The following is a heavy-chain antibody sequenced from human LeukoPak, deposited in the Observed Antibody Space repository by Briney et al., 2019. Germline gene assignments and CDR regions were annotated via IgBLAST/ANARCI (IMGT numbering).Heavy chain of an antibody. J-gene: IGHJ4*02. CDR3: ARVGGYCSSTSCYILTSFDY. CDR1: GFTFSTYC. CDR2: IKQDGNEK. V-gene: IGHV3-7*01. D-gene: IGHD2-2*02. Sequence: GGSLRLSCAASGFTFSTYCMSWVRQAPGKGLEWVANIKQDGNEKYYMDSVKGRFTISRDNAKNSLYLQMNSLRAEDTAVYYCARVGGYCSSTSCYILTSFDYWGQGTLVTVSS.